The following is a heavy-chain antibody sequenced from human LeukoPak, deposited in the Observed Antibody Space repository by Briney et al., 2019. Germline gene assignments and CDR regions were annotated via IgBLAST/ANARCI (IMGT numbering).Heavy chain of an antibody. D-gene: IGHD6-13*01. J-gene: IGHJ5*02. CDR1: GYTFTGYY. CDR2: INPNSGGT. CDR3: ARDPSSSWYH. Sequence: GASVKVSCKASGYTFTGYYMHWVRQAPGQGLEWMGWINPNSGGTNYAQKFQGRVTMTRDTSISTAYMELSRLRSEDTAVYYCARDPSSSWYHWGQGTLVTVSS. V-gene: IGHV1-2*02.